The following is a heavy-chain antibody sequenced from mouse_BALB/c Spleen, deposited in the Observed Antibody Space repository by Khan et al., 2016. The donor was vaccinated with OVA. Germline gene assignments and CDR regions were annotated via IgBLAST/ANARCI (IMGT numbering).Heavy chain of an antibody. CDR2: ILPGSGST. CDR1: GYTFSMYW. J-gene: IGHJ4*01. V-gene: IGHV1-9*01. D-gene: IGHD1-3*01. CDR3: GRRGYNPAMDY. Sequence: VQLQQSGAELMKPGASVTISCKATGYTFSMYWIEWVKQRPGHGLEWIGEILPGSGSTNNSEKFKGKATFTADTSSNTAYMQLSSLTSEDSAVYYYGRRGYNPAMDYWGQGTSVTVSS.